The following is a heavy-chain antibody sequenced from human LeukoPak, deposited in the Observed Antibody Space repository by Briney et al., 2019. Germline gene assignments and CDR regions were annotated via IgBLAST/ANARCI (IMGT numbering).Heavy chain of an antibody. J-gene: IGHJ4*02. V-gene: IGHV3-23*01. D-gene: IGHD5-12*01. CDR1: GFTFSSNA. CDR2: VGTAGDT. CDR3: AKYSYYAD. Sequence: GGSLRLSCTASGFTFSSNAVTWVRQAPGKGLEWVSTVGTAGDTYYADSVKGRFTISREDSKNTLYLQMNSLRTEDTAIYYCAKYSYYADWGQGTLVTVSS.